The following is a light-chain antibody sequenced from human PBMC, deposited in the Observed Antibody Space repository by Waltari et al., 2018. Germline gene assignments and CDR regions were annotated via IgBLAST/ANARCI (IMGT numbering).Light chain of an antibody. V-gene: IGLV3-21*02. CDR2: DDS. CDR1: NIESKS. J-gene: IGLJ3*02. Sequence: SYVLTQSPSVSAAPGQTARITCDGDNIESKSVHWYQQKPGQTPVVVVYDDSDRHSGIPERFSGSNSGNTDTLTSSRVEDGDEADYYCQVWDKGNDQLVFGGGTRLTVL. CDR3: QVWDKGNDQLV.